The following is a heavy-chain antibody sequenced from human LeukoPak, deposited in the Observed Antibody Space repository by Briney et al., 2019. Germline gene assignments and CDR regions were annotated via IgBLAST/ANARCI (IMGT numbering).Heavy chain of an antibody. CDR3: ARTEPPAMPGDC. J-gene: IGHJ4*02. Sequence: SETLSLTCAVYGGSFSGYYWSWIRQPPGKGLEWIGEINHSGSTNYNPSLKSRVTISVDTSKNQFSLKLSSVTAADTAVYYCARTEPPAMPGDCWGQGTLVTVSS. CDR2: INHSGST. V-gene: IGHV4-34*01. D-gene: IGHD2-2*01. CDR1: GGSFSGYY.